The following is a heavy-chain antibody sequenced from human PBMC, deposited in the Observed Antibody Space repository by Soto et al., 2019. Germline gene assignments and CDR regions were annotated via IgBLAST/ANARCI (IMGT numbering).Heavy chain of an antibody. D-gene: IGHD6-19*01. CDR1: GGSFSGYY. J-gene: IGHJ4*02. Sequence: QVQLQQWGAGLLKPSETLSLTCAVYGGSFSGYYWSWIRQPPGKGLEWIGEINHSGSTNYNPSLNSLLTISLDPSKHQFSLNLTSVTAAAPAVYYCARGYSLAVPAGGLWGQGTLVTLSS. CDR2: INHSGST. CDR3: ARGYSLAVPAGGL. V-gene: IGHV4-34*01.